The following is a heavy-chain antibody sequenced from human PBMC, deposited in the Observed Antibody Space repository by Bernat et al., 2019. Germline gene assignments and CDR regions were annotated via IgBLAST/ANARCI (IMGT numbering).Heavy chain of an antibody. CDR2: IWYDGSNK. CDR1: GFTFSIYG. J-gene: IGHJ4*02. V-gene: IGHV3-33*01. Sequence: QVQLVESGGGVVQPARSLRLSCAASGFTFSIYGMHWVRQAPGKGLEWVAIIWYDGSNKYYADSVKGRFTISGDNSKNTLYLQMNSLRAEDTAVYYCARDTSYGFDYWGQGTLVTVSS. D-gene: IGHD2-2*01. CDR3: ARDTSYGFDY.